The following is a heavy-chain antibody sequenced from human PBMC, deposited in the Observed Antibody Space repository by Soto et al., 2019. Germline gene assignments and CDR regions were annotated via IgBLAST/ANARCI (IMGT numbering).Heavy chain of an antibody. CDR3: ARATSFSGHHGY. CDR2: IYYSGST. CDR1: GGSFSSGGYY. J-gene: IGHJ4*02. Sequence: QLQLQESGPGLVKPSQTLSLACTVSGGSFSSGGYYWSWIRQLPGKGLEWIGYIYYSGSTYYNPSLKSRFTISRDTSKNQFSFKLSSVTAADTAVYYCARATSFSGHHGYWGQGTLVTVSS. V-gene: IGHV4-31*03. D-gene: IGHD2-8*02.